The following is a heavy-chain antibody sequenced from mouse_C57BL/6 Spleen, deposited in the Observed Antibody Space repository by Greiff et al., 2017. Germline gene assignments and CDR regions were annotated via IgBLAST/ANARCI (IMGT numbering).Heavy chain of an antibody. CDR1: GFTFSSYG. J-gene: IGHJ3*01. CDR2: ISSGGSYT. CDR3: ARRTGTAY. D-gene: IGHD4-1*01. Sequence: EVQGVESGGDLVKPGGSLKLSCAASGFTFSSYGMSWVRQTPDKRLEWVATISSGGSYTYYPDSVKGRFTISRDNAKNTLYLQMSSLKSEDTAMYYCARRTGTAYWGQGTLVTVSA. V-gene: IGHV5-6*01.